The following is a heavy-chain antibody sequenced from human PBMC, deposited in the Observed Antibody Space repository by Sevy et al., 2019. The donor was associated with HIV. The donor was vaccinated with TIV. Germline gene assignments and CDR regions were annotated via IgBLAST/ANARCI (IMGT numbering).Heavy chain of an antibody. Sequence: SETLSLTCTVSGGSINSDHWNWIRQPPGKGLEWIGYVYYTGGTNYNPSLKNRVTISVDRTNNQFSLKLTSVTAADTAVYYFAKRNDFDIPGQGTMVTVSS. CDR1: GGSINSDH. CDR2: VYYTGGT. J-gene: IGHJ3*02. CDR3: AKRNDFDI. V-gene: IGHV4-59*08.